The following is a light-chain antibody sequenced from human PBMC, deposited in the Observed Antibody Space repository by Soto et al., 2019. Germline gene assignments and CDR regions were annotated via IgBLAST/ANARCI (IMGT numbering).Light chain of an antibody. V-gene: IGLV2-14*01. Sequence: QSVLTKPASGSGSPGQSITISCTGTSSDVGGYNYVSWYQQHPGKAPKLMISEVSNRPTGVSNRFSGSKSGNTASLTMSGLQDVDEADYYFSSYTSSSTLVFGGGTKVTVL. CDR3: SSYTSSSTLV. J-gene: IGLJ2*01. CDR2: EVS. CDR1: SSDVGGYNY.